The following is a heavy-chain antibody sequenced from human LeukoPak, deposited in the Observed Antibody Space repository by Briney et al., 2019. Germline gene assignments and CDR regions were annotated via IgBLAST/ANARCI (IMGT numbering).Heavy chain of an antibody. CDR3: ASGMAGARQFDP. CDR1: GGSISSSSYY. J-gene: IGHJ5*02. Sequence: PSETLSLTCTVSGGSISSSSYYWGWIRQPPGKGLEWIGSIYYSGSTYYNPSLKSRVTISVDTSKNQFSLKLSSVTAADTAVYYCASGMAGARQFDPWGQGTLVTVSS. CDR2: IYYSGST. D-gene: IGHD5-24*01. V-gene: IGHV4-39*07.